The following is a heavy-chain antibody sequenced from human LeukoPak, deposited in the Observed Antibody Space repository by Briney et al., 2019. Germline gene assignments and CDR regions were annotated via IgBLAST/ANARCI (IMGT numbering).Heavy chain of an antibody. J-gene: IGHJ6*02. CDR3: ARVGDSSSWYVYYGMDV. CDR2: VYYSGST. Sequence: SETLSLTRTVSGGSISGYYWSWIRQPPGKGLEWIGYVYYSGSTNYNPSLKSRVTISIDTSKNQFSLKLSSVTAADTAGYYCARVGDSSSWYVYYGMDVWGQGTTVTVSS. D-gene: IGHD6-13*01. V-gene: IGHV4-59*12. CDR1: GGSISGYY.